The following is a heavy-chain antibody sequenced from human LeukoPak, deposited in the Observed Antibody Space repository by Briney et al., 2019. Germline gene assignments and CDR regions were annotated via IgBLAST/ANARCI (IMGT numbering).Heavy chain of an antibody. J-gene: IGHJ4*02. CDR1: GYTFTDYF. V-gene: IGHV1-2*02. CDR2: TSPKSGDR. Sequence: ASVKVPCKISGYTFTDYFIHWVRHAPGQGLEWMGWTSPKSGDRKCTQKFQGRVTMTRDTSIGTVYMELDRLTFDDTAVYFCARDNYGTLDYWGQGSLVTVSS. CDR3: ARDNYGTLDY. D-gene: IGHD4-17*01.